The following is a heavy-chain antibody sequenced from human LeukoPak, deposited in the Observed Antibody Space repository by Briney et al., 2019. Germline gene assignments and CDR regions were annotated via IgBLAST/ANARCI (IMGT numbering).Heavy chain of an antibody. V-gene: IGHV3-23*01. D-gene: IGHD1-14*01. CDR1: GFTFSNYA. J-gene: IGHJ4*02. Sequence: PGGSLRLSCAAPGFTFSNYAVSWVRQAPGKGLEWVSAISGSGGSTYYADSVKGRFTISRDNSKNMLYLQMNSLRAEDTAVYYCAKENPTSPYFDYWGQGTLVTVSS. CDR2: ISGSGGST. CDR3: AKENPTSPYFDY.